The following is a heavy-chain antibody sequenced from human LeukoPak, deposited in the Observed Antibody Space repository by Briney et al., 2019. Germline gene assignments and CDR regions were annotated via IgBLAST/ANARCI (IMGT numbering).Heavy chain of an antibody. V-gene: IGHV3-48*01. D-gene: IGHD3-10*01. CDR2: ISIGSSTI. CDR3: ARAQSKQGYYGSGSYPHMDV. J-gene: IGHJ6*02. CDR1: GFTFSDYG. Sequence: PGGSLRLSCTASGFTFSDYGMDWVRQSRGKGLEWISYISIGSSTIYYAGSVRGRLTISRDDAKSSLYLQMNSLRAEDTAVYYCARAQSKQGYYGSGSYPHMDVWGQGTTVTVSS.